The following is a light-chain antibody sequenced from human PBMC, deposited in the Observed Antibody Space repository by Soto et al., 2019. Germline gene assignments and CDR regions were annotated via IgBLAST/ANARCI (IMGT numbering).Light chain of an antibody. J-gene: IGKJ1*01. CDR1: QSVSSN. Sequence: EVVRSQSPATLSVSPRERATLSCRASQSVSSNLAWYQQKPGQAPRLLIYGASTRATGIPARFSGSGSGTEFTLTISSLQSEDFAVYYCQQYDNGPPWTFGQGGKVDIK. V-gene: IGKV3-15*01. CDR2: GAS. CDR3: QQYDNGPPWT.